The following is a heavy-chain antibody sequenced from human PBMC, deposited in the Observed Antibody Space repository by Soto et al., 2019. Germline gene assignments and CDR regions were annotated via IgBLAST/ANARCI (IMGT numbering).Heavy chain of an antibody. CDR1: GGSISSGDYY. D-gene: IGHD6-6*01. V-gene: IGHV4-30-4*01. J-gene: IGHJ5*02. CDR3: ARDTPEYSSSSSHWFDP. Sequence: LTCTVSGGSISSGDYYWSWIRQPPGKGLEWIGYIYYSGSTYYNPSLKSRVTISVDTSKNRFSLKLSSVTAADTAVYYCARDTPEYSSSSSHWFDPWGQGTLVTVSS. CDR2: IYYSGST.